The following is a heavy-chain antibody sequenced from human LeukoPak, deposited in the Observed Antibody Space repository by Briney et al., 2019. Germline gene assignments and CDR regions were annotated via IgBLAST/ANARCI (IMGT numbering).Heavy chain of an antibody. J-gene: IGHJ4*02. V-gene: IGHV3-23*01. Sequence: GGSLRLSCAASGFTFSSYAMSWVRQAPGKGLEWVSAISGSGGSNYYEDSVKGRFTISRDNSKKTLYLQMNSLRAEDTAVYDCAKNFLGYCSGGSCYPVIYWGQGTLVTVSS. CDR3: AKNFLGYCSGGSCYPVIY. D-gene: IGHD2-15*01. CDR2: ISGSGGSN. CDR1: GFTFSSYA.